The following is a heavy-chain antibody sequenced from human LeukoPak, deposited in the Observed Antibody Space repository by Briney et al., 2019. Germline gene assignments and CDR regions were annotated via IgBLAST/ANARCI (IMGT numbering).Heavy chain of an antibody. CDR1: GFTFSSYA. D-gene: IGHD6-19*01. V-gene: IGHV3-23*01. J-gene: IGHJ4*02. CDR3: AKAVAGTRRDDY. CDR2: MSGSGCSR. Sequence: PGGSLRLSCAASGFTFSSYAMSGVRQAPGKGGEWVSAMSGSGCSRFYVDCVKGRFTISRDNSNNTLYLQMNSLRAEDTAVYYCAKAVAGTRRDDYWGQGTLVTVSS.